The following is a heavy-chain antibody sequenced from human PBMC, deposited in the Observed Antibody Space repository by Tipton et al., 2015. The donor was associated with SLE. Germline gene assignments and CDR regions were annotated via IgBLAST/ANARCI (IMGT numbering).Heavy chain of an antibody. D-gene: IGHD3-16*01. CDR2: VYKN. J-gene: IGHJ4*02. V-gene: IGHV4-59*08. CDR1: GVSISNYY. CDR3: ATQGYYDSSFDY. Sequence: TLSLTCYVTGVSISNYYWTWIRQSPGKGLEWIGNVYKNYNPSLESRVTISVDTSRNLFSLNLSSVTAADTAVYYCATQGYYDSSFDYWGQGTLVTVSS.